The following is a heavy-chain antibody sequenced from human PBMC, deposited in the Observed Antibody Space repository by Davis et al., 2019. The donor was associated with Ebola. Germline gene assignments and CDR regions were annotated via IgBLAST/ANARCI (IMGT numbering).Heavy chain of an antibody. D-gene: IGHD4-17*01. CDR2: IYHSGST. Sequence: TLSLTCAVSGGSISSGGYSWSWIRQPPGKGLEWIGYIYHSGSTYYNPSLKSRVTISVDRSKNQFSLKLSSVTAADTAVYYCARGDYGPRGFYYYGMDVWGQGTTVTVSS. CDR3: ARGDYGPRGFYYYGMDV. CDR1: GGSISSGGYS. J-gene: IGHJ6*02. V-gene: IGHV4-30-2*01.